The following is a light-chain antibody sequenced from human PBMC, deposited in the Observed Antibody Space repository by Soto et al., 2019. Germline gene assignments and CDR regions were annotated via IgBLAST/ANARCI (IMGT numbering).Light chain of an antibody. CDR1: SSDVGGYNY. CDR3: SSDAGSNKFV. V-gene: IGLV2-8*01. J-gene: IGLJ2*01. CDR2: EVS. Sequence: QSALTQPPSASGSPGQSVTISCTGTSSDVGGYNYVSWYQQNPGQAPKLMIYEVSKRPSGVPDCLSGSKSGNTASLTVSGLEAEYEADYYCSSDAGSNKFVFGGGVKLTVL.